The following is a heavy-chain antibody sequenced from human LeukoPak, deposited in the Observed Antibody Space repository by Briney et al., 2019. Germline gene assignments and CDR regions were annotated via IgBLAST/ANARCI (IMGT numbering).Heavy chain of an antibody. J-gene: IGHJ4*02. CDR2: IYYSRST. D-gene: IGHD6-13*01. CDR1: GSSISSGGYY. V-gene: IGHV4-31*03. CDR3: ARESAAAGTNLFDY. Sequence: PSQTLSLTCTVSGSSISSGGYYWSWIRQHPGRGLEWIGYIYYSRSTYYNPSLKSRLTITVDKSKNQFSLKLSSVTAADTAVYYWARESAAAGTNLFDYWGQGPLVTVSS.